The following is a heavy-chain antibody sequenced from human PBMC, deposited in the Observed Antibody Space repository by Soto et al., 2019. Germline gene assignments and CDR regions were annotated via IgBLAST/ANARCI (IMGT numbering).Heavy chain of an antibody. D-gene: IGHD6-13*01. J-gene: IGHJ4*02. CDR1: GFTFRWFG. CDR3: ASSSSWPFDY. CDR2: ISNDGSNE. V-gene: IGHV3-30*03. Sequence: PGGSLRLSCAGSGFTFRWFGMNWVRQAPGKGLEWVARISNDGSNEYYVDSVKGRFTISRDNSKNTLYLQMDSLRAEDTAVYYCASSSSWPFDYWGQGTLVTVSS.